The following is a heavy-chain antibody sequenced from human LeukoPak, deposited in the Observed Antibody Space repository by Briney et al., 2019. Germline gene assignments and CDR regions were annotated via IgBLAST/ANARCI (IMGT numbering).Heavy chain of an antibody. CDR1: GGSISSYY. CDR2: IYYSGST. V-gene: IGHV4-59*01. CDR3: ARARGLYDFWSGYSYYFDY. Sequence: SETLSLTCTVSGGSISSYYWSWIRQPPGKGLEWIGYIYYSGSTNYNASLKSRVTISVDTSKNQFSLKLSSVTAADTAVYYCARARGLYDFWSGYSYYFDYWGQGTLVTVSS. J-gene: IGHJ4*02. D-gene: IGHD3-3*01.